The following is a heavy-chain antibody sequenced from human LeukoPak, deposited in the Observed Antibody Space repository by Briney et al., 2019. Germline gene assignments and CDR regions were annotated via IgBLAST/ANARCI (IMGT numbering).Heavy chain of an antibody. CDR3: ARASSSWRQDNWFDP. CDR1: GYTFTGYY. CDR2: INPNSGGT. V-gene: IGHV1-2*02. J-gene: IGHJ5*02. Sequence: ASVKVSCKASGYTFTGYYMHWVRQAPGQGLEWMGWINPNSGGTNYAQKFQGRVTMTRDTSISTAYMELSRLRSDDTAVYYCARASSSWRQDNWFDPWGQGTLVTVSS. D-gene: IGHD6-13*01.